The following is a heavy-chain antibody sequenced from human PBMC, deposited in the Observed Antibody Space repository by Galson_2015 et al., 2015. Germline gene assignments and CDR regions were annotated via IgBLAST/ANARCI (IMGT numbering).Heavy chain of an antibody. V-gene: IGHV1-18*01. Sequence: SVKVSCKASGYTFTSYGISWVRQAPGQGLERMGWISAYNGNTNYAQKLQGRVTMTTDTSTSTAYMELRSLRSDDTAVYYCARDCLPRSHYYDSSGRYWGQGTLVTVSS. J-gene: IGHJ4*02. CDR2: ISAYNGNT. CDR3: ARDCLPRSHYYDSSGRY. CDR1: GYTFTSYG. D-gene: IGHD3-22*01.